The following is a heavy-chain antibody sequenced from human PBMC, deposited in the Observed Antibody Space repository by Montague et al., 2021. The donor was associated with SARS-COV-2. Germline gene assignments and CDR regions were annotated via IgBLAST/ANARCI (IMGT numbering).Heavy chain of an antibody. CDR2: INSDGSST. CDR3: ARDIVAPYYFDY. CDR1: GFTFSSHW. Sequence: SLRLSCAASGFTFSSHWMHWVRQAPGKGLVWVSRINSDGSSTSYADSVKGRFTISRDNAKNTLYLQMNSLRAEDTAVYYCARDIVAPYYFDYWGQGTLVTVSS. J-gene: IGHJ4*02. V-gene: IGHV3-74*01. D-gene: IGHD5-12*01.